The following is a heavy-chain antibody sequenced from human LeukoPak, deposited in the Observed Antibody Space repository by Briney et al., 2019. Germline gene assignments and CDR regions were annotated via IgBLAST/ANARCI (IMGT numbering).Heavy chain of an antibody. D-gene: IGHD3-10*01. CDR3: ARSVLLWFGESPPYTFDY. CDR2: INPNSGGT. Sequence: ASVKVSCKASGYTFTGYYMHWVRQAPGQGLEWMGWINPNSGGTNYAQKFQGRVTMTRDTSISTAYMELSRLGSDDTAVYYCARSVLLWFGESPPYTFDYWGQGTLVTVSS. V-gene: IGHV1-2*02. J-gene: IGHJ4*02. CDR1: GYTFTGYY.